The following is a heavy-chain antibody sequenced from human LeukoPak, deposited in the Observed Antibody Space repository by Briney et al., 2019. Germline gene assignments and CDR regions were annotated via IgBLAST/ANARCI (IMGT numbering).Heavy chain of an antibody. Sequence: PSETLSLTCTVSGGSISSYYWSWIRQPPGKGLEWMGYIYYSGSTNYNPSLKSRVTISVDTSKNQFSLKLSSVTAADTAVYYCARDLRFLEWLPNYYYYGMDVWGQGTTVTVSS. CDR2: IYYSGST. D-gene: IGHD3-3*01. CDR1: GGSISSYY. J-gene: IGHJ6*02. CDR3: ARDLRFLEWLPNYYYYGMDV. V-gene: IGHV4-59*01.